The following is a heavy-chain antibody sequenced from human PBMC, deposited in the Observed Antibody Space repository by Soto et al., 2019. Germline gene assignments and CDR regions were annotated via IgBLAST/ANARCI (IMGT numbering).Heavy chain of an antibody. CDR1: GGTFSSYA. Sequence: SVKVSCKASGGTFSSYAISWVRQAPGQGLEWMGGIIPIFGTANYAQKFQGRVTITADESTSTAYMELSSLRSEDTAVYYCARVTGTTFSARSSYYFDYWGQGTLVTVSS. V-gene: IGHV1-69*13. CDR2: IIPIFGTA. J-gene: IGHJ4*02. D-gene: IGHD1-7*01. CDR3: ARVTGTTFSARSSYYFDY.